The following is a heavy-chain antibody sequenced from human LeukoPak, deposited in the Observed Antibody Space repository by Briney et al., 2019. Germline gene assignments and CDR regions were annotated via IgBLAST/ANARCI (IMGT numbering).Heavy chain of an antibody. CDR3: ASLAYCGGDCYSG. Sequence: SETLSLTCAVYGGSFSGYYWSWIRQPPGKGLEWIGEINHSGSTNYNPSLKSRVTISVDTSKNQFSLKLSSVTAADTAVYYCASLAYCGGDCYSGWGQGTLVTVSS. D-gene: IGHD2-21*02. CDR1: GGSFSGYY. V-gene: IGHV4-34*01. J-gene: IGHJ4*02. CDR2: INHSGST.